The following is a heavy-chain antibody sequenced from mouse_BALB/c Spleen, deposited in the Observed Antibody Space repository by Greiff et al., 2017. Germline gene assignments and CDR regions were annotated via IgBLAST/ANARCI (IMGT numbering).Heavy chain of an antibody. J-gene: IGHJ4*01. CDR3: ARHLLGGYAMDY. CDR2: ISSGGSYT. Sequence: DVQLVESGGGLVKPGGSLKLSCAASGFTFSSYAMSWVRQTPEKRLEWVATISSGGSYTYYPDSVKGRFTISRDNAKNTLYLQMSSLRSEDTAMYYCARHLLGGYAMDYWGQGTSVTVSS. V-gene: IGHV5-9-3*01. CDR1: GFTFSSYA.